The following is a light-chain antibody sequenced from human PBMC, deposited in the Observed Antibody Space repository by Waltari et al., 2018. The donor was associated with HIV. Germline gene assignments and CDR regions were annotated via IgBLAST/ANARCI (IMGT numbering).Light chain of an antibody. CDR3: QQYNNYPIT. V-gene: IGKV1-5*03. Sequence: DIQMTQSPSTLSASVGDRVTITCRASQNIDTWLAWYQQKSGEAPKLLISKASRLQSGVPSTFSGSGSGTDFTLTITSLQPDDFATYYCQQYNNYPITFGGGTKVEI. CDR2: KAS. J-gene: IGKJ4*01. CDR1: QNIDTW.